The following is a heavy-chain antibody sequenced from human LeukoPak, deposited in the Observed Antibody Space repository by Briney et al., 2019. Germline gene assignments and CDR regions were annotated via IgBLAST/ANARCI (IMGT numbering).Heavy chain of an antibody. CDR1: GGSISSHY. Sequence: SETLSLTCTVSGGSISSHYWSWIRQPPGKGLEWIGYIYYSGSTNYNPSLKSRVTISVDTSKNQFSLKLSSVTAADTAVYYCARQRGYVLFDYWGQGTLVTVSS. V-gene: IGHV4-59*08. J-gene: IGHJ4*02. CDR3: ARQRGYVLFDY. D-gene: IGHD5-12*01. CDR2: IYYSGST.